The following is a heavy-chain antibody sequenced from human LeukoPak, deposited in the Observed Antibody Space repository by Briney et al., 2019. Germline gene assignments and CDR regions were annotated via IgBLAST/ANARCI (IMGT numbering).Heavy chain of an antibody. Sequence: GGSLRLSCAASGFTFSSNYMSWVRQAPGKGLEWVSVIYSGGSTYYADSVKGRFTISRDNSKNTLYLQMNSLRAEDTAVYYCAREINDYSNWFDPWGQGTLVTVSS. J-gene: IGHJ5*02. V-gene: IGHV3-66*01. CDR3: AREINDYSNWFDP. CDR1: GFTFSSNY. D-gene: IGHD4-4*01. CDR2: IYSGGST.